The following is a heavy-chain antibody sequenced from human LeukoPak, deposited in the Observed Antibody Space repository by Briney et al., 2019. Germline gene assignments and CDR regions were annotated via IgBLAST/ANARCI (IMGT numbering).Heavy chain of an antibody. CDR2: MNPNSGNT. Sequence: ASVKVSCKASGGTFSSYAINWVRQATGQGLEWMGWMNPNSGNTGYAQKFQGRVTITRNTSISTACMELSSLRSEDTAVYYCARTIPTIAARRGGYFDYWGQGTLVTVSS. CDR3: ARTIPTIAARRGGYFDY. J-gene: IGHJ4*02. V-gene: IGHV1-8*03. D-gene: IGHD6-6*01. CDR1: GGTFSSYA.